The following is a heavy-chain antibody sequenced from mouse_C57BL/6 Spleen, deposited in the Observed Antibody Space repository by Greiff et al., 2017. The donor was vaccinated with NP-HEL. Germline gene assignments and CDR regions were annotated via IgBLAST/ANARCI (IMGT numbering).Heavy chain of an antibody. D-gene: IGHD2-5*01. Sequence: VKLQQSGPGLVQPSQSLSITCTVSGFSLTSYGVHWVRQSPGKGLEWLGVIWSGGSTDYNAAFISRLSISKDNSKSQVFFKMNSLQADDTAIYYCARNYPYYSNYLGAMDYWGQGTSVTVSS. CDR3: ARNYPYYSNYLGAMDY. CDR2: IWSGGST. J-gene: IGHJ4*01. CDR1: GFSLTSYG. V-gene: IGHV2-2*01.